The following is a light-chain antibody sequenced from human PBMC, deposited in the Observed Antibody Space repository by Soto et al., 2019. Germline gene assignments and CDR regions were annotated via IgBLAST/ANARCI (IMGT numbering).Light chain of an antibody. CDR2: EVN. V-gene: IGLV2-14*01. J-gene: IGLJ1*01. Sequence: QSVLGEPASMSLSPGQSITIPGSGASSDIGLYNYVSWYQHHPGKAPKLLISEVNVRPSGLSDRFSASKAGNTASLTISGLQPEDEAYYYCSSLSTTSTPIVFGSGTKVTVL. CDR1: SSDIGLYNY. CDR3: SSLSTTSTPIV.